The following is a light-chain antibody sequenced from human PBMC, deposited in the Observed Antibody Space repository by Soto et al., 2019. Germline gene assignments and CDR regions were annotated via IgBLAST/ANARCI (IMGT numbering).Light chain of an antibody. CDR3: QQRGDWPPIT. Sequence: EIVMTQSPATLSVSPGERATLSCRASQSVRSKLAWYQQKPGQAPRLLIYGASSRATGIPDRFSGSGSGTDFTLTISSLEPEDFAVYYCQQRGDWPPITFGQGTRLEI. CDR2: GAS. J-gene: IGKJ5*01. V-gene: IGKV3-11*01. CDR1: QSVRSK.